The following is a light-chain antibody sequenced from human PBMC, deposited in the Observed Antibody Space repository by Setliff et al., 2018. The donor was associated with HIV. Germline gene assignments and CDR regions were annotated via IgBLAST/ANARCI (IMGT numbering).Light chain of an antibody. CDR3: GSCTTTSPCA. V-gene: IGLV2-14*03. CDR1: SSDVGGYNY. Sequence: QSVLTQPGSVSGSPGQSITISCTGTSSDVGGYNYVSWYQQHPGKAPNVVIYDVTNRPSGISNRFSGSKSGNMASLTTSGLQAEDEADYYCGSCTTTSPCAFGTGTKVTVL. J-gene: IGLJ1*01. CDR2: DVT.